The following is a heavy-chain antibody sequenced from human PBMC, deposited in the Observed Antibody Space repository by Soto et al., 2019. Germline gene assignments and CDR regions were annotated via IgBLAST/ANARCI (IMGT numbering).Heavy chain of an antibody. CDR1: GGSFSGYY. V-gene: IGHV4-34*01. Sequence: QVQLQQWGAGLLKPSETLSLTCAVYGGSFSGYYWSWIRQPPGKGLEWLGEINHSGSTNYNPSLKSRVTISVDTSKNQCSLKLSSVTAADTAVYYCARVYYDFWSGYYTVPFDYWGQGTLVTVSS. D-gene: IGHD3-3*01. J-gene: IGHJ4*02. CDR2: INHSGST. CDR3: ARVYYDFWSGYYTVPFDY.